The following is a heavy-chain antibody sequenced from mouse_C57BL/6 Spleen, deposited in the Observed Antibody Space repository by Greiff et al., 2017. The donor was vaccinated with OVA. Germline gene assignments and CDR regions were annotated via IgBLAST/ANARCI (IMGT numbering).Heavy chain of an antibody. J-gene: IGHJ1*03. D-gene: IGHD1-1*01. CDR3: ARYYYYGSDWYFDV. CDR1: GFTFSSYA. V-gene: IGHV5-4*01. Sequence: EVQRVDSGGGLVKPGGSLKLSCAASGFTFSSYAMSWVRQTPEKRLEWVATISDGGSYTYYPDNVKGRFTISRDNAKNNLYLQMSHLKSEDTAMYYCARYYYYGSDWYFDVWGTGTTVTVSS. CDR2: ISDGGSYT.